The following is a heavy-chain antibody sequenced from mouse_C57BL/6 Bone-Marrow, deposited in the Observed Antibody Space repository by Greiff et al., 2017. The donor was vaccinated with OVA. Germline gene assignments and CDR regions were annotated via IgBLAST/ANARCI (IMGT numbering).Heavy chain of an antibody. CDR3: TTMVTYYFDY. V-gene: IGHV14-4*01. J-gene: IGHJ2*01. CDR1: GFNIKDDY. D-gene: IGHD2-2*01. Sequence: EVQLVESGAELVRPGASVKLSCTASGFNIKDDYMHWVKQRPEQGLEWIGWIDPENGDTEYASKFQGKATITADTSSNTAYLQLSSLTSEDTAVYYCTTMVTYYFDYWGQGTTLTVSS. CDR2: IDPENGDT.